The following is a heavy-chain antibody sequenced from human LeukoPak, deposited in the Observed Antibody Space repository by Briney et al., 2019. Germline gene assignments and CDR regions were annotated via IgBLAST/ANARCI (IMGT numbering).Heavy chain of an antibody. Sequence: PSETLSLTCAVSGGSISSGGYSWSWIRQPPGKGLEWIGYIYHSGSTYYNPSLKSRVTISVDTSKNQFSLKLSSVTAADTAVYYCARGGEYYYDSSGYFCWGQGTLVTVSS. D-gene: IGHD3-22*01. J-gene: IGHJ4*02. V-gene: IGHV4-30-2*05. CDR2: IYHSGST. CDR3: ARGGEYYYDSSGYFC. CDR1: GGSISSGGYS.